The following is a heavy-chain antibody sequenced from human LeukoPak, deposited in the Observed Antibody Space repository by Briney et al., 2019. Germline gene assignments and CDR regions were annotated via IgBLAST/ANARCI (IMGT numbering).Heavy chain of an antibody. Sequence: SETLSLTCTVSGGSISTYYWSWIRQSPGKGLECIGYIYYSGSTNYNPSLKSRVTISVDTSKNQFSLKLSSVTAADTAVYYCASVYDSSGYYPFWGQGTLVTVSS. CDR1: GGSISTYY. D-gene: IGHD3-22*01. CDR3: ASVYDSSGYYPF. V-gene: IGHV4-59*01. CDR2: IYYSGST. J-gene: IGHJ4*02.